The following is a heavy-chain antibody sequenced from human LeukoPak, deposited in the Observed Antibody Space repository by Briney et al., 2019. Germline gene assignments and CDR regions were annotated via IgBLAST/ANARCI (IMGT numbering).Heavy chain of an antibody. CDR3: ARGVSHDFWSGYYEDY. J-gene: IGHJ4*02. Sequence: SETLSLTCTVSGGSISSYYWSWIRQPPGKGLEWIGYIYYSGSTNYNPSLKSRVTISVDTSKNQFSLKLSSVTAADTAVYYCARGVSHDFWSGYYEDYWGQGTLVTVSS. D-gene: IGHD3-3*01. V-gene: IGHV4-59*01. CDR2: IYYSGST. CDR1: GGSISSYY.